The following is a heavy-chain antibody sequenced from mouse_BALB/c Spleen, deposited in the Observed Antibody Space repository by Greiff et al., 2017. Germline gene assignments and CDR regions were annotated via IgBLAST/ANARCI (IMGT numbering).Heavy chain of an antibody. V-gene: IGHV2-6-7*01. CDR1: GFSLTGYG. Sequence: QVQLKQSGPGLVAPSQSLSITCTVSGFSLTGYGVNWVRQPPGKGLEWLGMIWGDGSTDYNSALKSRLSISKDNSKSQVFLKMNSLQTDDTARYYCARERTTRGHYYAMDYWGQGTSVTVSS. D-gene: IGHD2-12*01. CDR2: IWGDGST. CDR3: ARERTTRGHYYAMDY. J-gene: IGHJ4*01.